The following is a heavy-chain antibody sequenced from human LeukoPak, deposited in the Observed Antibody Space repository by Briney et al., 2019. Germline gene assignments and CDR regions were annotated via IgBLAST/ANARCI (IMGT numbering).Heavy chain of an antibody. V-gene: IGHV1-2*02. J-gene: IGHJ1*01. CDR2: INPNSGGT. CDR1: GYTFTGYY. D-gene: IGHD3-22*01. CDR3: ARSFDSSGYLSFQH. Sequence: ASVKVSCKASGYTFTGYYMHWVRQAPGQGLEWMGWINPNSGGTNYAQKFQGRVTMTRDTSISTAYMELGRLRSDDTAVYYCARSFDSSGYLSFQHWGQGTLVTVSS.